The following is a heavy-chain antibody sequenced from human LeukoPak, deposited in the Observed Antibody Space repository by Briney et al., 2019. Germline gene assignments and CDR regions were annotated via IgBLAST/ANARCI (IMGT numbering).Heavy chain of an antibody. Sequence: SVKVSCKASGGTFSSYAISWVRQAPGQGLEWMGGIIPIFGTANYVQKFQGRVTITADESTSTAYMELSSLRSEDTAVYYCARYTEVLGYNYGFDYWGQGTLVTVSS. V-gene: IGHV1-69*13. D-gene: IGHD5-18*01. CDR1: GGTFSSYA. CDR2: IIPIFGTA. J-gene: IGHJ4*02. CDR3: ARYTEVLGYNYGFDY.